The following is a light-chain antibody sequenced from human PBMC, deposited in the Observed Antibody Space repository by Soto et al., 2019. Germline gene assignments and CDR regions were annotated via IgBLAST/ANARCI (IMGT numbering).Light chain of an antibody. CDR2: DAS. CDR1: QSVRSMY. CDR3: QQYGSSPIT. V-gene: IGKV3-20*01. J-gene: IGKJ5*01. Sequence: EVVLTQSPGTLSLSPGERATLSCRASQSVRSMYLAWYQQKPGQAPRLLIYDASSRATGIPDRFSGSGSGTDFTLTISRLEPEDFAVYYCQQYGSSPITFGQGTRLEIK.